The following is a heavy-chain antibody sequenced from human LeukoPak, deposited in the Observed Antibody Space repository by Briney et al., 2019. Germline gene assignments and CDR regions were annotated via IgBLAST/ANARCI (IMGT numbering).Heavy chain of an antibody. Sequence: SETLSLTCAVSGASISSSNYYWGWVRQSPGKGLEWIGNIYSSGNTYYNASLKSRVTMYIDTSKNQFSLKLSSVTAADTAVYYCARAVTNYYYYYYMDVWGKGTTVTIYS. CDR3: ARAVTNYYYYYYMDV. D-gene: IGHD4-17*01. J-gene: IGHJ6*03. CDR1: GASISSSNYY. CDR2: IYSSGNT. V-gene: IGHV4-39*07.